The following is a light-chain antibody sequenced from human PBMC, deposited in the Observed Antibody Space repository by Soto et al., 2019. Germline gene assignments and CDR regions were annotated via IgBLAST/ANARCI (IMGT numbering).Light chain of an antibody. V-gene: IGKV3-20*01. J-gene: IGKJ4*01. CDR1: QSVSSNF. CDR3: PQYSSSIT. CDR2: GSS. Sequence: EIVLTQSPGTLSLSPGERATLSCRASQSVSSNFLAWYQLRPGQAPRLLIYGSSSRAAGIPDRFSGSGSGTDFTLTISRLEPEDFAVYVCPQYSSSITFGGGTRVEVK.